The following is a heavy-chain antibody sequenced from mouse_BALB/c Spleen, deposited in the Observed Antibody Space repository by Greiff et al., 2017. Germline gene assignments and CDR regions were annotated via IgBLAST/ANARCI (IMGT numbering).Heavy chain of an antibody. J-gene: IGHJ4*01. CDR1: GYTFTDYN. CDR3: AEGGSAMDY. CDR2: IYPYNGGT. D-gene: IGHD1-1*02. Sequence: DVQLQESGPELVKPGASVKISCKASGYTFTDYNMHWVKQSHGKSLEWIGYIYPYNGGTGYNQKFKSKATLTVDNSSSTAYMELRSLTSEDSAVYYCAEGGSAMDYWGQGTSVTVSS. V-gene: IGHV1S29*02.